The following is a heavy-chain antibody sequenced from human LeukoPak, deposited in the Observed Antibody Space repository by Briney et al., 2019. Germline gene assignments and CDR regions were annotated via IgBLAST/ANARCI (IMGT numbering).Heavy chain of an antibody. J-gene: IGHJ4*02. Sequence: GGSLRLSCAASGFTFSSYAMHWVRQAPGKGLEWVAVIWYDGSNKYYADSVKGRFTISRDNSKNTLYLQMNSLRAEDTAVYYCARDNGAPSGFDYWGQGTLVTVSS. D-gene: IGHD1-26*01. CDR1: GFTFSSYA. CDR2: IWYDGSNK. V-gene: IGHV3-33*08. CDR3: ARDNGAPSGFDY.